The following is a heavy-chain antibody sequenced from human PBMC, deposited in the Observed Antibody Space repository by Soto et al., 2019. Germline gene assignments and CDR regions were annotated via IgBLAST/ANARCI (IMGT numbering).Heavy chain of an antibody. V-gene: IGHV4-34*01. CDR3: ARGLNIVVVVAATSLGNWFDP. J-gene: IGHJ5*02. Sequence: QVQLQQWGAGLLKPSETLSLTCAVYGGSFSGYYWSWIRQPPGKGLEWIGEINHSGRTNYNPSHKSRVTISVDTSKNQFSLKLSSVTAADTAVYYCARGLNIVVVVAATSLGNWFDPWGQGTLVTVSS. D-gene: IGHD2-15*01. CDR2: INHSGRT. CDR1: GGSFSGYY.